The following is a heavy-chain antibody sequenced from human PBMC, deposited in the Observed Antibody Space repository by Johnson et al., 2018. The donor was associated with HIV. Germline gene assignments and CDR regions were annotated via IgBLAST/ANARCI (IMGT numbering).Heavy chain of an antibody. D-gene: IGHD5-12*01. CDR2: IRYDGSNK. CDR1: GFTFSSYG. J-gene: IGHJ3*02. V-gene: IGHV3-30*02. CDR3: AKEPRPGIVANNDSVDI. Sequence: QVQLVESVGGVVQPGGSLRLSCAASGFTFSSYGMHWVRQAPGKGLEWVAFIRYDGSNKYYADSVKGRFTISRDNSKNTLYLQMNSLRAEATAVYYCAKEPRPGIVANNDSVDIWGQGTMVTVSS.